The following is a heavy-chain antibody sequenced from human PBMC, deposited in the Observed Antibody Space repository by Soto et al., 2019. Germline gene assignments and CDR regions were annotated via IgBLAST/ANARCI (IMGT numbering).Heavy chain of an antibody. CDR1: GFTFSSYG. Sequence: QVQLVESGGGVVQPGRSLRLSCAASGFTFSSYGMHWVRQAPGKGLEWVAVISYDGSNKYYADSVKGRFTISRDNSKNTLYLKMNSLGAEDTAVYYCAKDQHIVVVTASYGMDVWGQGTTVTVSS. J-gene: IGHJ6*02. CDR2: ISYDGSNK. V-gene: IGHV3-30*18. CDR3: AKDQHIVVVTASYGMDV. D-gene: IGHD2-21*02.